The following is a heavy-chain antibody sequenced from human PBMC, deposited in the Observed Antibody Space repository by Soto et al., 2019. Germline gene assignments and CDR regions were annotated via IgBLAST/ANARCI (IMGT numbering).Heavy chain of an antibody. J-gene: IGHJ6*02. CDR2: ISSSSSYI. CDR1: GFTFSSYS. V-gene: IGHV3-21*01. D-gene: IGHD6-19*01. CDR3: ASEQWAGGMDV. Sequence: EVQLVESGGGLVKPGGSLRLSCAASGFTFSSYSMNWVRQAPGKGLEWVSSISSSSSYIYYAASVKGRFTISSDSANNSLYLQMNSLRAEDTAVYYCASEQWAGGMDVWGQGTTVTVSS.